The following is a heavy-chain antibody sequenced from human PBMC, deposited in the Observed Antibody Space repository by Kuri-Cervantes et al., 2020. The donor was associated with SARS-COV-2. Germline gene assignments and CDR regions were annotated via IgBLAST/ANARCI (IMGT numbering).Heavy chain of an antibody. V-gene: IGHV3-23*01. CDR1: GFTFSSYA. D-gene: IGHD5-24*01. Sequence: GESLKISRSASGFTFSSYAMTWVRQAPGKGLEWVSTITGSAGRTNYADSVKGRFTISRDNSKNTMYLQMNSVRAEDTALYYCAKGISVEKARVGENWGQGTLVTVSS. CDR2: ITGSAGRT. J-gene: IGHJ4*02. CDR3: AKGISVEKARVGEN.